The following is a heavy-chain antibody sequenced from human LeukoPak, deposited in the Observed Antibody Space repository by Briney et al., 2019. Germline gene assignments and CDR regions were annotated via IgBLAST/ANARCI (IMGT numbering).Heavy chain of an antibody. CDR1: GGSFSGYY. J-gene: IGHJ4*02. D-gene: IGHD4-17*01. CDR3: ARTGYGDYPFDY. Sequence: PSETLSLTCAVYGGSFSGYYWSWIRQPPGKGLEWIGEINHSGSTNHNPSLKSRVTISVDTSKNQFSLKLSSVTAADTAVYYCARTGYGDYPFDYWGQGTLVTVSS. CDR2: INHSGST. V-gene: IGHV4-34*01.